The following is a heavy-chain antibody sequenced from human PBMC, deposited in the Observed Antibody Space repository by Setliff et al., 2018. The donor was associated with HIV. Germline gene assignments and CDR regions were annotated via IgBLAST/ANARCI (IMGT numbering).Heavy chain of an antibody. CDR1: GGSISSSTYY. CDR2: IYYSGST. J-gene: IGHJ5*02. D-gene: IGHD3-9*01. V-gene: IGHV4-39*01. Sequence: PSETLSLTCTVSGGSISSSTYYWGWIRQPPGKGLEWIGTIYYSGSTYYNPSLKSRLTISVDTSKNQFSLKLSSVTAADTAVYYCARARYGTSFDPWGQGTLVTVSS. CDR3: ARARYGTSFDP.